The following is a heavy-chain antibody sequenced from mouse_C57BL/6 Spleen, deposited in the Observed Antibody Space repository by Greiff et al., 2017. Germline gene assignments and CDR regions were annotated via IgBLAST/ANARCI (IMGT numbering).Heavy chain of an antibody. CDR1: GFTFSSYG. CDR3: ARGTGTYYFDY. Sequence: EVKLEESGGDLVKPGGSLKLSCAASGFTFSSYGMSWVRQTPDKRLEWVATISSGGSYTYYPDSVKGRFTISRDNAKNTLYLQMSSLKSEDTAMYYCARGTGTYYFDYWGQGTTLTVSS. CDR2: ISSGGSYT. D-gene: IGHD4-1*01. J-gene: IGHJ2*01. V-gene: IGHV5-6*02.